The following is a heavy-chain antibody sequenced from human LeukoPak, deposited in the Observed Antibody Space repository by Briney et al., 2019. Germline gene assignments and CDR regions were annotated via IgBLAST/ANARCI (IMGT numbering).Heavy chain of an antibody. J-gene: IGHJ4*02. CDR2: IYNSGST. Sequence: SETLSLTCTVSGAYISTYYWNWIRQPAGKGLEWIGHIYNSGSTNYNPSLKSRLTMSVDTSKNQFTLNLKSVTPEDTAVYYCARNLIPEQLVLNFWGQGTLVTVSS. CDR3: ARNLIPEQLVLNF. CDR1: GAYISTYY. D-gene: IGHD6-13*01. V-gene: IGHV4-4*07.